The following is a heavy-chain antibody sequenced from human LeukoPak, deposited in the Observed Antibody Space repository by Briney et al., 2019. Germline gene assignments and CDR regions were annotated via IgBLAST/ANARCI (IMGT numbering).Heavy chain of an antibody. CDR1: GGSISSYY. CDR3: ARGGHIVVVTADWYFDL. D-gene: IGHD2-21*02. J-gene: IGHJ2*01. Sequence: SSETLSLTCTVSGGSISSYYWSWIRQPPGKGLEWIGYIYYSGSTNYNPSLKSRVTISVDTSKNQFSLKLSSVTAADTAVYYCARGGHIVVVTADWYFDLWGRGTLVTVSS. CDR2: IYYSGST. V-gene: IGHV4-59*01.